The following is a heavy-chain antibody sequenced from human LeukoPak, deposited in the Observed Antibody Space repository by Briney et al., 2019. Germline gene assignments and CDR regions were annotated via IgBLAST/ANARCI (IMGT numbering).Heavy chain of an antibody. CDR3: ARVCLIKEWLRLCY. CDR2: IYTSGSI. J-gene: IGHJ4*02. CDR1: GGSISSYY. D-gene: IGHD5-12*01. V-gene: IGHV4-4*07. Sequence: SETLSLTCTVSGGSISSYYWSWIRQPAGKGLEWIGRIYTSGSITYNPSLKSRVSMSVDTSKNQFSLKLSSVTAADTAVYYCARVCLIKEWLRLCYWGQGTLVTVSS.